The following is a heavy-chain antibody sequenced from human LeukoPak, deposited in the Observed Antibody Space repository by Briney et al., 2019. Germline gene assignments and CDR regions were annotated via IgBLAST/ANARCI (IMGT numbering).Heavy chain of an antibody. CDR3: ARDIAASYSSSWYVLY. CDR2: IYSGGST. J-gene: IGHJ4*02. Sequence: GGSLRLSCAASGFTVSSNYMSWVRQAPGKGLEWVSVIYSGGSTYYADSVKGRFTISRDNSKNTLYLQMNSLRAEDTAVYYCARDIAASYSSSWYVLYWGQGTQVTVSS. D-gene: IGHD6-13*01. V-gene: IGHV3-66*02. CDR1: GFTVSSNY.